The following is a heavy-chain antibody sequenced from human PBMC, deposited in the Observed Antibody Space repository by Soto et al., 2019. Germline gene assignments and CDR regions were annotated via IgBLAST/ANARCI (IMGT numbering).Heavy chain of an antibody. D-gene: IGHD2-2*01. CDR2: IILILGIA. CDR3: ARGGDIVVVPAAKHYYYMDV. J-gene: IGHJ6*03. Sequence: GASVKVSCKASGGTFSSYTISWVRQAPGQGLEWMGRIILILGIANYAQKFQGRVTITADKSTSTVYMELSSLRSEDTAVYYCARGGDIVVVPAAKHYYYMDVWGKGTTVTVSS. CDR1: GGTFSSYT. V-gene: IGHV1-69*02.